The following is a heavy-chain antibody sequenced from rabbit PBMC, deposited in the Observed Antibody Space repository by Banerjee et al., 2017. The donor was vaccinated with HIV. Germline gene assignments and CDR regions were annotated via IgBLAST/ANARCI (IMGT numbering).Heavy chain of an antibody. CDR1: GFDFSSNYW. CDR3: ARDLAGVIGWNFGL. V-gene: IGHV1S45*01. D-gene: IGHD4-1*01. J-gene: IGHJ3*01. Sequence: QEQLEESGGGLVKPEGSLTLTCTASGFDFSSNYWICWVRQAPGKGLEWIACIYVGGSGKTYYANWVNGRFTISKTSSTTVTLQMTSLTAADTATYLCARDLAGVIGWNFGLWGQGTLVTV. CDR2: IYVGGSGKT.